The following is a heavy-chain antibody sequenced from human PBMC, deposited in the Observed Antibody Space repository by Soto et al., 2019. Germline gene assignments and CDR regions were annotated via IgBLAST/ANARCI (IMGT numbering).Heavy chain of an antibody. V-gene: IGHV1-2*02. Sequence: ASVKVSCKASAYTFTDYYIHWVRQAPGQGLEWMGWINPNSGGSNFAQKFLGRVTMTRDTSITTAYMELSRLRSDDTAVYYCARALPEIRMMEGGSFDPWGQGTVVTVSS. CDR2: INPNSGGS. J-gene: IGHJ5*02. CDR1: AYTFTDYY. CDR3: ARALPEIRMMEGGSFDP. D-gene: IGHD1-1*01.